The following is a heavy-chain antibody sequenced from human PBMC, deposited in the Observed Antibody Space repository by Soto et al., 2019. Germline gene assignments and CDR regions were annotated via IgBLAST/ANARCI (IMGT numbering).Heavy chain of an antibody. CDR3: ATNLGYYDFWSGSRALDAFDI. CDR2: INPNSGGT. D-gene: IGHD3-3*01. CDR1: GYTFTGYY. V-gene: IGHV1-2*04. J-gene: IGHJ3*02. Sequence: GASVKVSCKASGYTFTGYYMHWVRQAPGQGLEWMGWINPNSGGTNYAQKFQGWVTMTRDTSISTAYMELSRLRSDDTAVYYCATNLGYYDFWSGSRALDAFDIWGQGTMVTVS.